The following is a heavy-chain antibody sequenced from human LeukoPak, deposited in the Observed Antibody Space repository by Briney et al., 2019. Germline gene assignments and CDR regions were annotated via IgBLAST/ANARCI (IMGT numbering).Heavy chain of an antibody. D-gene: IGHD3-3*01. V-gene: IGHV4-59*01. CDR3: ARSGYYYYYYGMDV. CDR2: IYYSGST. J-gene: IGHJ6*02. Sequence: SETLSLTCTVSGGSISSYYWSWIRKPPGKGLEWIGYIYYSGSTNYNPSLKSRVTISVDTSKNQFSLKLSSVTAADTAVYYCARSGYYYYYYGMDVWGQGTTVTVSS. CDR1: GGSISSYY.